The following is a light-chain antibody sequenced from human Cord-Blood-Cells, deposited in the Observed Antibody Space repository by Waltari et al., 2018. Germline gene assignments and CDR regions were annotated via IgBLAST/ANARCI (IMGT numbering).Light chain of an antibody. CDR2: EVS. J-gene: IGLJ2*01. CDR3: CSYAGSSTFV. Sequence: QSALTQPASVSGSPGQSIPIPCTGTSSDVGSYNLFSWYQQHPGKAPKLMIYEVSKRPSGVSNRFSGSKSGNTASLTISGLQAEDEADYYCCSYAGSSTFVFGGGTKLTVL. CDR1: SSDVGSYNL. V-gene: IGLV2-23*02.